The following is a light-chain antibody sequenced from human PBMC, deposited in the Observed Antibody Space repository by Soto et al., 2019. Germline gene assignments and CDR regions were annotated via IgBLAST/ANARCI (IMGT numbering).Light chain of an antibody. Sequence: DIQMTQSPSTLSASVGDRVTITCRASQSISSWLAWYQQKPGKAPKLLIYKASSLQSGVPSRFSGSGSGTEFTLTISSLQPDDFATYYCQQYYNYWRTFGQGTKVDIK. V-gene: IGKV1-5*03. CDR2: KAS. CDR1: QSISSW. CDR3: QQYYNYWRT. J-gene: IGKJ1*01.